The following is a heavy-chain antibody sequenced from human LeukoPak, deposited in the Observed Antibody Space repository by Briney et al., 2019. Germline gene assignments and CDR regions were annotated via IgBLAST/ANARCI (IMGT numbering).Heavy chain of an antibody. CDR3: VGGTYYGGDY. D-gene: IGHD1-26*01. V-gene: IGHV4-4*07. J-gene: IGHJ4*02. Sequence: SETLSLTCTVSGGSIRSYYWNWIRQPAAKGLEYIGRIYTSGSTNYNPSLKSRVTMSVDTSKNQFSLKLSSVTAADTAVYYCVGGTYYGGDYWGQGTLVTVSS. CDR1: GGSIRSYY. CDR2: IYTSGST.